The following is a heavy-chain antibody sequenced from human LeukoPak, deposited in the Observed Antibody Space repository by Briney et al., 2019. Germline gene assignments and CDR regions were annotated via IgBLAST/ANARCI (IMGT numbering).Heavy chain of an antibody. V-gene: IGHV3-7*01. CDR1: GFTFSSYC. CDR2: IQQDGSDN. J-gene: IGHJ4*02. CDR3: ARAGYSSSFDY. Sequence: RGSPRLSCAASGFTFSSYCMSWVRQAPGKGLEWVVNIQQDGSDNYYVHSLKRRFTISIDNAKNSLSLQMNSLRADDTAVYYCARAGYSSSFDYWGPGTLVTVSS. D-gene: IGHD6-6*01.